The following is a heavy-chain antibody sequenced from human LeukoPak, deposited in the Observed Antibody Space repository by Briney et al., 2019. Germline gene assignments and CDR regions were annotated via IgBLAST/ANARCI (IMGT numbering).Heavy chain of an antibody. J-gene: IGHJ4*02. CDR2: ISGSGGST. Sequence: GGSLRLSCAASGFTFSSYAMSWVRQAPGKGLEWVSAISGSGGSTYYADSVKGRFTISRDKSKNTLYLQMDSLRAEDTAVYYSAKDSLAYCAGDCYFDYWGQGTLVTVSS. CDR3: AKDSLAYCAGDCYFDY. D-gene: IGHD2-21*02. CDR1: GFTFSSYA. V-gene: IGHV3-23*01.